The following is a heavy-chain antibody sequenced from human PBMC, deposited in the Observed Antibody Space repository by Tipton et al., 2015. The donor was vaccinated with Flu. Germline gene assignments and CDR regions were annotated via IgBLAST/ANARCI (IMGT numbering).Heavy chain of an antibody. Sequence: LRLSCTVSGGSISSSNYYWGWIRQPPGKGLEWIGSIYYSGSFYYSPSLKSRITISVDTSKNQFSLKLSSVTAADTAVYSCARLTGTFYYLDYWGQGTLVTVSS. CDR2: IYYSGSF. D-gene: IGHD1-7*01. V-gene: IGHV4-39*07. J-gene: IGHJ4*02. CDR1: GGSISSSNYY. CDR3: ARLTGTFYYLDY.